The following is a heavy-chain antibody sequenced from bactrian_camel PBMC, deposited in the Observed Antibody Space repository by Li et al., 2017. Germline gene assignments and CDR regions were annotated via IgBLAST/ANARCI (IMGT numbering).Heavy chain of an antibody. CDR1: RAPRSINC. Sequence: HVQLVESGGGSVQIGGSLRLSCVANRAPRSINCMGWFRQSPGDEREGVAAIDFDGTPTYAQSVKGRFTISKDNAKNALYLQMSSLKTEDTAMYYCAAASRGEDNSETDDGWHSLEESDYHYWGQGTQVTVS. D-gene: IGHD5*01. CDR3: AAASRGEDNSETDDGWHSLEESDYHY. CDR2: IDFDGTP. J-gene: IGHJ4*01. V-gene: IGHV3S53*01.